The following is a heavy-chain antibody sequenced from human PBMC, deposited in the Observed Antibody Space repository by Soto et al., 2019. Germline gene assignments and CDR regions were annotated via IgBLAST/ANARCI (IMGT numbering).Heavy chain of an antibody. Sequence: QVQLVQSGAEVKKPGSSVKVSCKASGGTFSSYTISWVRQAPGQGLEWMGRIIPILGIANYAQKFQGRVTITADKSTSKAYMELSSLRSEDTAVYYCAREGYSGYDWAFDYWGQGTLVTVSS. CDR2: IIPILGIA. CDR3: AREGYSGYDWAFDY. CDR1: GGTFSSYT. V-gene: IGHV1-69*08. D-gene: IGHD5-12*01. J-gene: IGHJ4*02.